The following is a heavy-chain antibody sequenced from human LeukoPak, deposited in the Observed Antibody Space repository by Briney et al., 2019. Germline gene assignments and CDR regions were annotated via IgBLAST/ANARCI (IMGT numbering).Heavy chain of an antibody. Sequence: GGALRLSCAASGITFSSYLMSWVRPAPREGLEWVGNIKQNGSEKYYVDSVKGRFTISRDNAKNSLYLQMNSLRAEDTAVYYCARVLHKRNYDSGVYYGYWGQGTLVTVSS. CDR3: ARVLHKRNYDSGVYYGY. V-gene: IGHV3-7*04. CDR2: IKQNGSEK. CDR1: GITFSSYL. D-gene: IGHD3-22*01. J-gene: IGHJ4*01.